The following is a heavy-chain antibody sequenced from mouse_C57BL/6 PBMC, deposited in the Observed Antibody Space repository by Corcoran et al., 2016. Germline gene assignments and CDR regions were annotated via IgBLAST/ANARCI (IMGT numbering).Heavy chain of an antibody. J-gene: IGHJ1*03. Sequence: QVQLQQSGAELARPGASVKLSCKASGYTFTSYGISWVKQRTGQGLEWIGEIYPRSGNTYYNEKFKGKATLTADKSSSTAYMELRSLTSEDSAVYFCARWGIYYDHDRCCDVGGTGITVTVSS. D-gene: IGHD2-4*01. CDR2: IYPRSGNT. CDR1: GYTFTSYG. CDR3: ARWGIYYDHDRCCDV. V-gene: IGHV1-81*01.